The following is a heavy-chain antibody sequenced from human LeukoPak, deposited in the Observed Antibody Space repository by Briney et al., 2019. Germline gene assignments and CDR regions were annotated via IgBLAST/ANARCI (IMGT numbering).Heavy chain of an antibody. V-gene: IGHV4-34*01. J-gene: IGHJ4*02. CDR3: ARQTGSGLFILP. CDR2: INHSGSP. CDR1: GGSFSGYY. Sequence: PSETLSLTCAVYGGSFSGYYWSWIRQPPGKGLEWIGEINHSGSPNYNPSLKSRVTISVDTSKNQFSLKLSSVTAADTAVYYCARQTGSGLFILPGGQGTLVTVSS. D-gene: IGHD3/OR15-3a*01.